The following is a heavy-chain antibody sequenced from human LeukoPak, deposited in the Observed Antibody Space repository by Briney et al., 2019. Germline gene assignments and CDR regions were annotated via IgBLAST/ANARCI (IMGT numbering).Heavy chain of an antibody. CDR2: ISGSGGNT. CDR1: GFTFSTYT. Sequence: GGSLRLSCAASGFTFSTYTMSWVRQAPGKGLEWVSAISGSGGNTYYADSVKGRLTITRDNSKNTLYLQMDSLRADDTAVYYCAKAAFSRTSYFDYWGQGTLVTASS. D-gene: IGHD3-3*02. CDR3: AKAAFSRTSYFDY. J-gene: IGHJ4*02. V-gene: IGHV3-23*01.